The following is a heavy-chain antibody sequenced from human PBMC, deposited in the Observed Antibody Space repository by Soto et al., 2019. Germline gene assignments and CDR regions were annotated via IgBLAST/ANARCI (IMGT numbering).Heavy chain of an antibody. CDR2: IYSSGTT. J-gene: IGHJ6*03. CDR3: ARQASYDFWDGRFYYNYYLDV. V-gene: IGHV4-59*08. D-gene: IGHD3-3*01. CDR1: SGSISGYY. Sequence: QVQLQESGPGLVKPSETLSLSCTVSSGSISGYYWSWIRQPPGKGLEWIGSIYSSGTTYYNPSLKSRVTVSVDTSKIKFSLNLRSVTAADTAVYYCARQASYDFWDGRFYYNYYLDVWGKGTPVNVSS.